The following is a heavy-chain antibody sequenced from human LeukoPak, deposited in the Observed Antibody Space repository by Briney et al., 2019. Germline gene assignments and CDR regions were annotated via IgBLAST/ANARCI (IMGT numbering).Heavy chain of an antibody. D-gene: IGHD3-22*01. CDR3: ARDGFAYYYDSSGYSPRLPFDY. J-gene: IGHJ4*02. Sequence: GRSLRLSCAASGFTFSSYAMHWVRQAPGKGLEWVAVISYDGSNKYYADSVKGRFTISRDNSENTLYLQMNSLRAEDTAVYYCARDGFAYYYDSSGYSPRLPFDYWGQGTLVTVSS. V-gene: IGHV3-30*01. CDR2: ISYDGSNK. CDR1: GFTFSSYA.